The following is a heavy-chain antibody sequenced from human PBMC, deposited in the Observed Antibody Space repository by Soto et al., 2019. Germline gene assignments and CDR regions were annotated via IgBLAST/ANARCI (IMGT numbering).Heavy chain of an antibody. CDR2: ISNSDEYT. Sequence: LRLSCAASGFTYNNYAMSWARQARGKGLEWVSSISNSDEYTYYADAVKGRFTISRDNSKNPLYLQMSSLRDEDTAVYYCANGYCSGTSCCTIHYNWFDPWGQGTLVTVSS. V-gene: IGHV3-23*01. CDR3: ANGYCSGTSCCTIHYNWFDP. CDR1: GFTYNNYA. D-gene: IGHD2-2*01. J-gene: IGHJ5*02.